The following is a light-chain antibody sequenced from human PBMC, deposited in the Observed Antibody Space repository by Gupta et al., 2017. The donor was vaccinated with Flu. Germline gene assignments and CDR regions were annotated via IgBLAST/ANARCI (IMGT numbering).Light chain of an antibody. CDR3: CSYAGTFTFV. V-gene: IGLV2-11*03. J-gene: IGLJ3*02. Sequence: TSTEVGHYDYVSWYQQHPGKAPKLMLYGVTTRPSGVPDRFSGSKSGNTASLAISGLQAEDEANYYCCSYAGTFTFVFGGGTKLTVL. CDR1: STEVGHYDY. CDR2: GVT.